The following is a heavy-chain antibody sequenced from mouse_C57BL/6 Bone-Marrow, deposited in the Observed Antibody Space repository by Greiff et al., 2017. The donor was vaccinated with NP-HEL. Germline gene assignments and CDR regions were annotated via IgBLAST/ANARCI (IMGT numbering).Heavy chain of an antibody. Sequence: QVQLKQPGAELVKPGASVKVSCKASGYTFTSYWMHWVKQRPGQGLEWIGRIHPSDSDTNYNQKFKGKATLTVDKSSSTAYMQLSSLTSEDSAVYYCAIELWLRRPTWDYWGQGTTLTVSS. V-gene: IGHV1-74*01. D-gene: IGHD2-2*01. CDR1: GYTFTSYW. CDR2: IHPSDSDT. J-gene: IGHJ2*01. CDR3: AIELWLRRPTWDY.